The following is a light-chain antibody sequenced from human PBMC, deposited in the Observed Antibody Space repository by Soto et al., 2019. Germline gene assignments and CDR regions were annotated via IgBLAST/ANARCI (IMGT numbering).Light chain of an antibody. CDR2: DVS. J-gene: IGLJ2*01. CDR1: SSDVGAYNY. Sequence: QSALTQPASVSGSPGQSITISCTGTSSDVGAYNYVSWYQQLPGKAPKLMIYDVSNRPSGLSNRFSGSKSGNTASLTISGLQAEDEADYYCSSYTSSNTVLFGGGTKLTVL. V-gene: IGLV2-14*01. CDR3: SSYTSSNTVL.